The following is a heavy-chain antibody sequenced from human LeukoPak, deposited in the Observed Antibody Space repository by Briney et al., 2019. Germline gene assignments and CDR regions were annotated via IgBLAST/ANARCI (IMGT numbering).Heavy chain of an antibody. CDR2: INPNSGGS. CDR1: GYTFTSYY. J-gene: IGHJ4*02. CDR3: ARGPRYGESGYDLGPY. Sequence: GASVKVSCKASGYTFTSYYIHWMRQAPGQGLDWVGWINPNSGGSHYARRFQGRVTMTSDTSINTGYMELTSLTTDDTAVYYCARGPRYGESGYDLGPYWGQGTLVTVSS. V-gene: IGHV1-2*02. D-gene: IGHD5-12*01.